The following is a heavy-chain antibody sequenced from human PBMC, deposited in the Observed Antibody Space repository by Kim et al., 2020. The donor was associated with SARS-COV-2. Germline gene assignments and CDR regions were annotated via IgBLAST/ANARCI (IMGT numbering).Heavy chain of an antibody. D-gene: IGHD4-4*01. CDR2: INSDGSST. J-gene: IGHJ6*02. V-gene: IGHV3-74*01. CDR1: GFTFSSYW. Sequence: GGSLRLSCAASGFTFSSYWMHWVRQAPGKGLVWVSRINSDGSSTSYADSVKGRFTISRDNAKNTLYLQMNSLRAEDTAVYYCARVGLGVTTFYYYYYYGMDVWGQGTTVTVSS. CDR3: ARVGLGVTTFYYYYYYGMDV.